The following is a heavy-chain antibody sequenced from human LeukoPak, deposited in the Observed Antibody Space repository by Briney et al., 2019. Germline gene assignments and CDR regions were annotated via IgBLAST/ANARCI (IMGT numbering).Heavy chain of an antibody. V-gene: IGHV3-30*18. Sequence: GGSLRLSCAASGFTFSSYGMHWVRQAPGKGLEWVAVISNDGSSKYYTDSVKGRVTISRDNSRNTLYPQMNSLGAEDTAVYYCAKGENSKTYPVSGYWGQGTLVTVSS. CDR1: GFTFSSYG. J-gene: IGHJ4*02. CDR2: ISNDGSSK. D-gene: IGHD2/OR15-2a*01. CDR3: AKGENSKTYPVSGY.